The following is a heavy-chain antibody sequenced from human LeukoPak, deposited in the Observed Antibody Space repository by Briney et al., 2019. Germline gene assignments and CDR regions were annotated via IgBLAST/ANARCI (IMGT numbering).Heavy chain of an antibody. J-gene: IGHJ5*02. Sequence: GASVKVSCKASGGTFSSYAISWVRQAPGQGLEWMGRIIPILGIANYAQKFQGRVTITADKSTSTAYMELSSLRSEDTAVYYCARVTHPNKLNWFDPWGQGTLVTVSS. CDR3: ARVTHPNKLNWFDP. CDR1: GGTFSSYA. V-gene: IGHV1-69*04. D-gene: IGHD2-8*01. CDR2: IIPILGIA.